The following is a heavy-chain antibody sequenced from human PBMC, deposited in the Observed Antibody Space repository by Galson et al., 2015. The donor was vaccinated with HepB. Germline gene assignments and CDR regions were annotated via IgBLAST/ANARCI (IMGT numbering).Heavy chain of an antibody. CDR2: IIPILGIA. V-gene: IGHV1-69*04. CDR3: ARDGAGPSPDAFDI. D-gene: IGHD6-19*01. J-gene: IGHJ3*02. CDR1: GGTFSSYT. Sequence: SVKASCKASGGTFSSYTISWVRQAPGQGLEWMGRIIPILGIANYAQKFQGRVTITADKSTSTAYMELSSLRSEDTAVYYCARDGAGPSPDAFDIWGQGTMVTVSS.